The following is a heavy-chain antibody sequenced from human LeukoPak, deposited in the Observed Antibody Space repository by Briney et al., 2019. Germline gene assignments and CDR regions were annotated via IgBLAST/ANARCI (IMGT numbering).Heavy chain of an antibody. D-gene: IGHD3-16*01. J-gene: IGHJ6*03. V-gene: IGHV4-38-2*01. CDR2: IYHSGFA. Sequence: SETLSLTCVVSGFPVATGYYWGWVRQPPGKGLEWIGSIYHSGFAFYNPSLKTRVTISIDTSKDQISLTLNSVTAADTAVYYCARGAYYYYYMDVWGKGTTVTVSS. CDR3: ARGAYYYYYMDV. CDR1: GFPVATGYY.